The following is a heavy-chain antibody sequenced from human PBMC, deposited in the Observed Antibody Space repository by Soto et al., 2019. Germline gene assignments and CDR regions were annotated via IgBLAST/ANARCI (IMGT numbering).Heavy chain of an antibody. V-gene: IGHV3-30*18. CDR2: ISYDGSNK. CDR3: AKDFATGYCSGGSCYSDY. Sequence: GGSLRLSCAASGFTFSSYGMHWVRQAPGKGLEWVAVISYDGSNKYYADSVKGRVTISRDNSKNTLYLQMNSLRAEDTAVYYCAKDFATGYCSGGSCYSDYWGQGTLVTVSS. D-gene: IGHD2-15*01. J-gene: IGHJ4*02. CDR1: GFTFSSYG.